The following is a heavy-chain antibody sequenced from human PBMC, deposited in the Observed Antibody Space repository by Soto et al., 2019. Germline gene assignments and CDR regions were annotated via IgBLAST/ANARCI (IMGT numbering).Heavy chain of an antibody. V-gene: IGHV1-3*01. J-gene: IGHJ6*02. CDR3: ARTHSYYDSLTGYYYYYGMDV. Sequence: QVQLVQSGAEVKKPGASVKVSCKASGYTFTSYAMHWVRQAPGQRLEWMGWINAGTGNTKYSQKFQGRVTITRDTSASTAYMELSSLRSKDTAVYYCARTHSYYDSLTGYYYYYGMDVWGQGPKVTVSS. CDR1: GYTFTSYA. D-gene: IGHD3-9*01. CDR2: INAGTGNT.